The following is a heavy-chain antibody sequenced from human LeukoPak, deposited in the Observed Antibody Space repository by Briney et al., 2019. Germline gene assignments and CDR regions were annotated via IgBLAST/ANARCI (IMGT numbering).Heavy chain of an antibody. CDR3: ARVRVNYVWGSYHVDY. Sequence: ASVKVSCKASGYTFTSYGINWVRQAPGQGLEWMGWISANNGNTNYAQKLQGRVTMTTDTSTSTAYMELRSLRSDDTALYYCARVRVNYVWGSYHVDYWVQGTLVTVSS. V-gene: IGHV1-18*01. D-gene: IGHD3-16*02. J-gene: IGHJ4*02. CDR2: ISANNGNT. CDR1: GYTFTSYG.